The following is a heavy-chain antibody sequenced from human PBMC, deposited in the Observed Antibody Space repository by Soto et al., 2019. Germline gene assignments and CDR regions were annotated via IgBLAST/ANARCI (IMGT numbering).Heavy chain of an antibody. Sequence: LRLSCAASGFTFSSYEMNWVRQAPGKGLEWVSYISSSGSTIYYADSVKGRFTISRDNAKNSLYLQMNSLRAEDTAVYYCARENFHFWSGYRSDYWGQGALVTVSS. CDR1: GFTFSSYE. CDR2: ISSSGSTI. V-gene: IGHV3-48*03. D-gene: IGHD3-3*02. J-gene: IGHJ4*02. CDR3: ARENFHFWSGYRSDY.